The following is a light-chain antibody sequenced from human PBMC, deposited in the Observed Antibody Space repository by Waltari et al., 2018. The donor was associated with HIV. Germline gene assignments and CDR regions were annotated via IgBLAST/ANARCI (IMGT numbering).Light chain of an antibody. CDR3: QSYDSSLSAVL. CDR1: SHNIGADDA. CDR2: GYN. V-gene: IGLV1-40*01. Sequence: QSVLTQPPSVSGAPGQRVTISCTGSSHNIGADDAVHWYQQLPGTAPKLLIYGYNNRPSWVPDRFSGSKSGTSASLAITGLQAEDEADYYCQSYDSSLSAVLFGGGTKLTVL. J-gene: IGLJ2*01.